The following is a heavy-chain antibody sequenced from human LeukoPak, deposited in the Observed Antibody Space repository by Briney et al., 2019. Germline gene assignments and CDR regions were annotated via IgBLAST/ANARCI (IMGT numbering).Heavy chain of an antibody. Sequence: GGSLRLSCVASGFTFITYGMTWVRQAPGKGLEWVSTISASGGSTHHADSVKGRFTISRDNSKNTPYLQMNSLRAEDTAVYYCAKDPSTLTLTDDYWGQGTLVTVSS. J-gene: IGHJ4*02. CDR1: GFTFITYG. CDR3: AKDPSTLTLTDDY. CDR2: ISASGGST. V-gene: IGHV3-23*01.